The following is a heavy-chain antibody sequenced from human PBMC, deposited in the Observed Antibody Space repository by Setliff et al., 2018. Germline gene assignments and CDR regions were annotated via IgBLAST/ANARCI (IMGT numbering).Heavy chain of an antibody. D-gene: IGHD1-7*01. CDR3: AKGNNWNYVPGDYFDF. CDR2: IKKDGSEK. Sequence: PGGSLRLSCAASGFTFSSYGMSWVRQAPGKGLEWVANIKKDGSEKYYVDSVKGRFTISRGNAKNSLYLQMNSLSAEDTAIYYCAKGNNWNYVPGDYFDFWGQGTLVTVSS. V-gene: IGHV3-7*03. J-gene: IGHJ4*02. CDR1: GFTFSSYG.